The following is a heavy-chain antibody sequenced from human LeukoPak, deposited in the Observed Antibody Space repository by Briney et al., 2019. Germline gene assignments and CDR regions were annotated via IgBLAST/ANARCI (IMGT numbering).Heavy chain of an antibody. D-gene: IGHD3-3*01. CDR2: ISGSGSST. CDR3: AKLITIFGVSINDYFDY. CDR1: GFTFSSHG. Sequence: GGSLRLSCAASGFTFSSHGMSSVRQAPGKGLEWVSTISGSGSSTYYADSVKGRFTISRDNSKNTLYLLINSLRAEDTAVYYCAKLITIFGVSINDYFDYWGQGTLVTVSS. J-gene: IGHJ4*02. V-gene: IGHV3-23*01.